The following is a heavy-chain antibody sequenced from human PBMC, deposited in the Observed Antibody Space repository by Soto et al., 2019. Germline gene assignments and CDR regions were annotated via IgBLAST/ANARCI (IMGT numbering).Heavy chain of an antibody. Sequence: QLQLQESGPGLVKPSETLSLTCTVSGGSISSSSYYWGWIRQPPGKGLEWIGSIYYSGSTYYNPSLKSRVTIPVPTAKTQSSLKLTSVTAADTAVYYCARHGRGLLDYADYSCMDVWGQGTTVTVSS. D-gene: IGHD3-16*01. J-gene: IGHJ6*02. CDR3: ARHGRGLLDYADYSCMDV. V-gene: IGHV4-39*01. CDR2: IYYSGST. CDR1: GGSISSSSYY.